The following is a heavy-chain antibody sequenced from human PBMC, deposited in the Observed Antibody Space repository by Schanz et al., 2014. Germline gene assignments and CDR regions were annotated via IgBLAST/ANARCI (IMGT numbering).Heavy chain of an antibody. V-gene: IGHV3-23*04. CDR2: ISAGGTNT. CDR1: GFTFSTYA. CDR3: ARDRVQYSSGWYSDS. Sequence: EVQLVESGGGLVQPGGSLRLSCAASGFTFSTYAMTWVRQAPGKGLEWVSSISAGGTNTYYADSVKGRFTISRDNAKNSLYLQMSSLRAEDTAVYYCARDRVQYSSGWYSDSWGQGTLVTVSS. J-gene: IGHJ4*02. D-gene: IGHD6-19*01.